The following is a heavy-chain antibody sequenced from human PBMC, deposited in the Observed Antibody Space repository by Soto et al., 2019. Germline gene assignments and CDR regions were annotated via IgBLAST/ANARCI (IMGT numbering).Heavy chain of an antibody. D-gene: IGHD2-2*01. J-gene: IGHJ5*01. CDR1: GFTFSNHA. Sequence: LRLSCGASGFTFSNHAMSWVSQAAGKRLEWVSAISASGESTYYADSVTGRFTISRVNSKNTLDLHMDRLRAEDTALYYCAKSEYCNGTNCYYCFDSWGQGTLVTVSS. V-gene: IGHV3-23*01. CDR3: AKSEYCNGTNCYYCFDS. CDR2: ISASGEST.